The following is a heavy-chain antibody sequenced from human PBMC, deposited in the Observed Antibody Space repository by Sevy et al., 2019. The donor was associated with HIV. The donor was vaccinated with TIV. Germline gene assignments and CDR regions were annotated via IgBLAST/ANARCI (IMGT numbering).Heavy chain of an antibody. V-gene: IGHV4-59*02. CDR2: SGST. CDR1: GVSVSPYY. D-gene: IGHD1-1*01. Sequence: SETLSLTCTVSGVSVSPYYWAWIRQPPGKGLECVAFSGSTNYNPSLKSRATTSVDTSKNQFSLKLSSVTAADTANYYCARGGPNQQQLDYFDHWGQGTLVTVSS. CDR3: ARGGPNQQQLDYFDH. J-gene: IGHJ4*02.